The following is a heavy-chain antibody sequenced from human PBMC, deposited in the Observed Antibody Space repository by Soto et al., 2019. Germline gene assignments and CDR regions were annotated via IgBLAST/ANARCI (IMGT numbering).Heavy chain of an antibody. V-gene: IGHV1-69*08. Sequence: QVQLVQSGAEVKKPGSSVKVSCKASGGTFSSYTISWVRQAPGQGLEWMGRIIPILGIANYAQKFQGRVTITADKSTSTAYMELSSLRSEDTAVYYCAREGNVEAGRPYWGQGTLVTVSS. D-gene: IGHD6-19*01. CDR1: GGTFSSYT. CDR3: AREGNVEAGRPY. J-gene: IGHJ4*02. CDR2: IIPILGIA.